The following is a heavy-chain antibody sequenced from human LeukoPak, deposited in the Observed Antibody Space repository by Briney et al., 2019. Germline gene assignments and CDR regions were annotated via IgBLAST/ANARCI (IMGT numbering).Heavy chain of an antibody. CDR3: AREGKAAADTPCFDY. D-gene: IGHD6-13*01. J-gene: IGHJ4*02. V-gene: IGHV4-4*02. CDR2: IYHSGST. Sequence: AGGSLRLSCAASGFTFSDYYMNWVRQAPGKGLEWIGEIYHSGSTNYNPSLKSRVTISVDKSKNQFSLKLSSVTAADTAVYYCAREGKAAADTPCFDYWGQGTLVTVSS. CDR1: GFTFSDYY.